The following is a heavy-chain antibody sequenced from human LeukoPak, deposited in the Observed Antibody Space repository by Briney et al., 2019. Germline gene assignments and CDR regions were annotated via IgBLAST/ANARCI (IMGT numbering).Heavy chain of an antibody. CDR3: ARDGEDYGGSHFDY. J-gene: IGHJ4*02. CDR2: IIPILGIA. Sequence: SVKVSCKASGGTFSSYATSWVRQAPGQGLEWMGRIIPILGIANYAQKFQGRVTITADKSTSTAYMELSSLRSEDTAVYYCARDGEDYGGSHFDYWGQGTLVTVSS. D-gene: IGHD4-23*01. CDR1: GGTFSSYA. V-gene: IGHV1-69*04.